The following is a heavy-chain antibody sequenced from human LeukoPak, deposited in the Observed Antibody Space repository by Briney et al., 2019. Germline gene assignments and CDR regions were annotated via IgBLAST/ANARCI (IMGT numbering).Heavy chain of an antibody. CDR1: GFTFSSYG. J-gene: IGHJ4*02. CDR3: AKGSISGWSYYFDY. CDR2: ISWDGGST. V-gene: IGHV3-43*02. Sequence: GGSLRLSCAASGFTFSSYGMHWVRQAPGKGLEWVSLISWDGGSTYYADSVKGRFTISRDNSKNSLYLQMNSLRTEDTALYYCAKGSISGWSYYFDYWGQGTLVTVSS. D-gene: IGHD6-19*01.